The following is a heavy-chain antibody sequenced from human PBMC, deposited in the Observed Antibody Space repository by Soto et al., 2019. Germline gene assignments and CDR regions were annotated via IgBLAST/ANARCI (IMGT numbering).Heavy chain of an antibody. D-gene: IGHD3-10*01. J-gene: IGHJ5*02. CDR1: GGSISSSSYY. CDR3: ARVNYYFSGSYFQWFDP. Sequence: SETLSLTCTVSGGSISSSSYYWGWIRQLPGKGLEWIGSIYYSGSTYYNPSLKSRVTISVDRSKNQFSLKLSSVTAADTAVYYCARVNYYFSGSYFQWFDPWGQGTLVTAPQ. CDR2: IYYSGST. V-gene: IGHV4-39*07.